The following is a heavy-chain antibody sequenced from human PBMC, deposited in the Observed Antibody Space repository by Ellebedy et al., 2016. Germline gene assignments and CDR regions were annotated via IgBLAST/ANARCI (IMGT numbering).Heavy chain of an antibody. CDR3: ARLVIGEDYYYMDV. V-gene: IGHV1-69*05. CDR1: GGTFSSYA. D-gene: IGHD3-9*01. CDR2: IIPIFGTA. J-gene: IGHJ6*03. Sequence: SVKVSXKASGGTFSSYAISWVRQAPGQGLEWMGGIIPIFGTANYAQKLQGRVTMTTDTSTSTAYMELRSLRSDDTAVYYCARLVIGEDYYYMDVWGKGTTVTVSS.